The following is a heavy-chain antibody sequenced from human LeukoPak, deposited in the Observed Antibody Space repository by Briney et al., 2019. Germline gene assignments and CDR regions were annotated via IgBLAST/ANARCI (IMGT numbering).Heavy chain of an antibody. CDR3: ARGGNYVHDAFDI. Sequence: GGSLRLSCAASGFTFSSYWMHWVRQAPGKGLVWVSRINSDGSSTSYADSVKGRFTISRDNAKNTLYLQMNSLRAEDTAVYYCARGGNYVHDAFDIWGQGTMVTVSS. J-gene: IGHJ3*02. D-gene: IGHD1-7*01. V-gene: IGHV3-74*01. CDR2: INSDGSST. CDR1: GFTFSSYW.